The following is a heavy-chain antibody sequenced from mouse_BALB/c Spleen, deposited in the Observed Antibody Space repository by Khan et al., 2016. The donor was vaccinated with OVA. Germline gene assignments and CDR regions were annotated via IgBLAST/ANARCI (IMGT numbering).Heavy chain of an antibody. CDR2: INPSTGYT. Sequence: VQLQESGAELAKPGASVKMSCKASGYTFINYWILWVKQRPGQGLEWIGYINPSTGYTEYNQNFKDKATLTADKSSSTAYMQLSSLTSEDSAVLYCARRGLRWEFDYWGEGTSLTVSS. CDR3: ARRGLRWEFDY. V-gene: IGHV1-7*01. D-gene: IGHD1-1*01. CDR1: GYTFINYW. J-gene: IGHJ2*03.